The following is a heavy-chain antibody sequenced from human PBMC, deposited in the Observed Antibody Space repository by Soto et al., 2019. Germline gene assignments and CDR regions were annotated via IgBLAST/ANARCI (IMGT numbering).Heavy chain of an antibody. V-gene: IGHV1-18*01. CDR1: GYTFTRYG. J-gene: IGHJ6*02. CDR3: AKTGQHHYYYYGMEV. D-gene: IGHD7-27*01. CDR2: ISGYNGDA. Sequence: QGHLVQSGAEVKKTGASVKVSCKASGYTFTRYGISWVRQAPGQGLEWMGWISGYNGDANCAQKFHGRVTMTIDTSNTTVYMELRGLTSDYTAVYYCAKTGQHHYYYYGMEVWGQGTTVTVSS.